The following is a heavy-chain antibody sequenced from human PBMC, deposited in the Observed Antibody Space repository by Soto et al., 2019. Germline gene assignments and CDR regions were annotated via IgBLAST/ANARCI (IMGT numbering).Heavy chain of an antibody. D-gene: IGHD6-19*01. CDR1: GFTFSSYA. CDR2: ISGSGGST. Sequence: GGSLRLSCAASGFTFSSYAMSWVRQAPGKGLEWVSAISGSGGSTYYADSVKGRFTISRDNSKNTLYLQMNSLRAEDTAVYYCATPGGVAVAGTGSNWFDPWGQGTLVTVSS. CDR3: ATPGGVAVAGTGSNWFDP. V-gene: IGHV3-23*01. J-gene: IGHJ5*02.